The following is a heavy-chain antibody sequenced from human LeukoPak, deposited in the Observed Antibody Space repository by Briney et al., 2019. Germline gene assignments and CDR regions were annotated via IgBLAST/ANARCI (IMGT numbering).Heavy chain of an antibody. CDR3: ARIRAYYDSSGYFDY. Sequence: ASVKVSCKASGGTFSSYAISWVRQAPGQGLEWMGWISAYNGNTNYAQKLQGRVTMTTDTSTSTAYMELRSLRSDDTAVYYCARIRAYYDSSGYFDYWGQGTLVTVSS. CDR1: GGTFSSYA. CDR2: ISAYNGNT. J-gene: IGHJ4*02. V-gene: IGHV1-18*01. D-gene: IGHD3-22*01.